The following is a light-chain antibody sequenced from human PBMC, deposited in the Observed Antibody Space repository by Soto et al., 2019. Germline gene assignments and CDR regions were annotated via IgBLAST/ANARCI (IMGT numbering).Light chain of an antibody. CDR1: QSVFSSY. CDR2: GAS. Sequence: EIVLTQSPGTLSLSPGERATLSCRASQSVFSSYLAWYQKKPGQAPRLLIYGASSRATGIPDRFSGSGSGTDFTLTISSLEPEDFAVYYCQQYNTWPPITFGQGTRLEIK. CDR3: QQYNTWPPIT. J-gene: IGKJ5*01. V-gene: IGKV3-20*01.